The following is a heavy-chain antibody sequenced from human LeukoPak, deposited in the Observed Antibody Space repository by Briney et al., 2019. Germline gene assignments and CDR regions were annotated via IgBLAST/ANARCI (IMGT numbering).Heavy chain of an antibody. J-gene: IGHJ4*02. CDR2: ISSSSSYI. Sequence: PGGSLRLSCAASGFTFSSNSTKCVRHAPGKWLERCSSISSSSSYIYYADSVKGRFTISRDNAQNSLYLQMNSMRAEDTAVYFCERNMAYDILTGYCRFDYWGQGTLVTVSS. CDR1: GFTFSSNS. D-gene: IGHD3-9*01. V-gene: IGHV3-21*01. CDR3: ERNMAYDILTGYCRFDY.